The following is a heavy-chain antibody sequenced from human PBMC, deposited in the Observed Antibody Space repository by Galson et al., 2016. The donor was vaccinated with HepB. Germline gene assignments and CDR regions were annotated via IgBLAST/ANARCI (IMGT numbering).Heavy chain of an antibody. V-gene: IGHV3-9*01. Sequence: SLRLSCAASGFIFDDYAMHWVRQAPGKGLEWVSGISWNSGLIGYADYVKGRFTIPRDNAKNFLYLEMNSLRAEDTALYYCAKDRSAVSVAVPDWGQGTLVTVSS. D-gene: IGHD6-19*01. CDR2: ISWNSGLI. J-gene: IGHJ4*02. CDR3: AKDRSAVSVAVPD. CDR1: GFIFDDYA.